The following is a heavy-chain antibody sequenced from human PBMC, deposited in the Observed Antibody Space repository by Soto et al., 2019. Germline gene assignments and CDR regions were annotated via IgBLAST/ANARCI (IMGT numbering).Heavy chain of an antibody. J-gene: IGHJ4*02. CDR2: ISSSGSTI. V-gene: IGHV3-11*01. CDR1: VFTFSDYY. Sequence: PGGSLRLSCAASVFTFSDYYMSWIRQAPGKGLEWVSYISSSGSTIYYADSVKGRFTISRDNSKNTLYLQMNSLRAEDTAVYYCAKTIPYDYGDYVDYWGQGTLVTVSS. D-gene: IGHD4-17*01. CDR3: AKTIPYDYGDYVDY.